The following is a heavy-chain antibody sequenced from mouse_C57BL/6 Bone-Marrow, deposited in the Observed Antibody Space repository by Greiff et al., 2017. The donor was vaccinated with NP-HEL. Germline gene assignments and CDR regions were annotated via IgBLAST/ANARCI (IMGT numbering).Heavy chain of an antibody. Sequence: QVQLKQPGAELVRPGSSVKLSCKASGYTFTSYWMHWVKQRPIQGLEWIGNIDPSDSETHYNQKFKDKATLTVDKSSSTAYLQLSSLTSEDSAVYYCATDLLFEGSYWGQGTLVTVSA. CDR3: ATDLLFEGSY. V-gene: IGHV1-52*01. CDR1: GYTFTSYW. CDR2: IDPSDSET. J-gene: IGHJ3*01. D-gene: IGHD2-1*01.